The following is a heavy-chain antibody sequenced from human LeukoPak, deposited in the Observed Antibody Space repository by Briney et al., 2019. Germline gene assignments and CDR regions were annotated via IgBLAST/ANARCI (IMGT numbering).Heavy chain of an antibody. J-gene: IGHJ6*03. Sequence: ASVKVSCKASGYTFTSYDINWVRQVTGQGLEWMGWMNPKSGNTGYAQKFQGRVTITRNTSISTAYMEVSSLRYEDTAVYYCARRAVDNSYYYYMDVWGKGTTVTISS. D-gene: IGHD6-19*01. V-gene: IGHV1-8*03. CDR1: GYTFTSYD. CDR2: MNPKSGNT. CDR3: ARRAVDNSYYYYMDV.